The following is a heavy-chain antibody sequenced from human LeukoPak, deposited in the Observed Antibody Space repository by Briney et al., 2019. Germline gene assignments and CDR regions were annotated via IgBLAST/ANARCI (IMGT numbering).Heavy chain of an antibody. J-gene: IGHJ3*02. CDR2: IWDDASNK. CDR1: GFTFNSYG. V-gene: IGHV3-33*01. CDR3: ARAEVPAAIKSGAFDI. Sequence: PGRSLRLSCAASGFTFNSYGMHWVRQAPGKGLEWVAVIWDDASNKYYADSVKGRFTISRDNSKNTLYLQMNSLRAEDTAVYYCARAEVPAAIKSGAFDIWGQGTMVTVSS. D-gene: IGHD2-2*01.